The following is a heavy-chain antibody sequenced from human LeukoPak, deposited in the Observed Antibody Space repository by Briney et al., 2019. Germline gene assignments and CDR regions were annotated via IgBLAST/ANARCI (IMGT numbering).Heavy chain of an antibody. Sequence: PGGFLRLSCAASGFTFSSYEMHWVRQAPGKGLEYVSAISSNGDSTYYANFVKGRFIISRENSKNTLYLQMGSLRPEDMAVYYCARDRPGDVWGEGTTVTVSS. CDR1: GFTFSSYE. J-gene: IGHJ6*04. CDR3: ARDRPGDV. V-gene: IGHV3-64*01. CDR2: ISSNGDST.